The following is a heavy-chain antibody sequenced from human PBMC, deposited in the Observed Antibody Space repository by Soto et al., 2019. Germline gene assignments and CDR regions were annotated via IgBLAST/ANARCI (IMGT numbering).Heavy chain of an antibody. CDR2: ISYDGSNK. Sequence: GGSLRLSCAASGFTFSSYGMHWVRQAPGKGLEWVAVISYDGSNKYYADSVKGRFTISRDNSKNTLYLQMNSLRAEDTAVYYCAKEFRELWLPVEIDYWGQGTLVTVSS. CDR3: AKEFRELWLPVEIDY. V-gene: IGHV3-30*18. CDR1: GFTFSSYG. J-gene: IGHJ4*02. D-gene: IGHD5-18*01.